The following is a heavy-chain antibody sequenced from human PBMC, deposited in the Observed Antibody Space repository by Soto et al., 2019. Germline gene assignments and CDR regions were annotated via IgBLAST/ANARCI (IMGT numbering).Heavy chain of an antibody. CDR1: GFTFSRFA. CDR3: ARDPKTSGGQHWAFNYFDS. D-gene: IGHD7-27*01. V-gene: IGHV3-23*01. Sequence: EVQLLESGGGLVHLGGSLRLSCEASGFTFSRFAMSWVRQTPGKGLEWVSTFSGPGGGTYYADYVKGRFTISRDNFKSAVHLQMNSLRAEDTAVYYCARDPKTSGGQHWAFNYFDSWGQGTLVTVSS. CDR2: FSGPGGGT. J-gene: IGHJ4*02.